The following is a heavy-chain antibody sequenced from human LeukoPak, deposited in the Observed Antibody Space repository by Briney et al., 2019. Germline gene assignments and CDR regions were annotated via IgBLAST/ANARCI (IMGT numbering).Heavy chain of an antibody. CDR3: ARGIQPPKYYGSGSDTFDI. CDR2: ISSSSSTI. CDR1: GFTFSSYS. V-gene: IGHV3-48*01. D-gene: IGHD3-10*01. J-gene: IGHJ3*02. Sequence: GGSLRLSCAASGFTFSSYSMNWVRQAPGKGLEWVSYISSSSSTIYYADSVKGRFTISRDNAKNSLYLQMNSLRAEDTSVYYCARGIQPPKYYGSGSDTFDIWGQGTMVTVSS.